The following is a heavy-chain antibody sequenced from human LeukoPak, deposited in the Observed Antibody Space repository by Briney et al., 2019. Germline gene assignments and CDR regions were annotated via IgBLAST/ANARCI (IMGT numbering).Heavy chain of an antibody. V-gene: IGHV3-30*02. CDR3: AKPYDFWSGYWGYFDY. Sequence: GGSLRLSCAASGFTFSGSAMHWVRQAPGKGLEWVAFIRYDGSNKYYADSVKGRFTISRDNSKNTLYLQMSSLRAEDTAVYYCAKPYDFWSGYWGYFDYWGQGTLVTVSS. CDR2: IRYDGSNK. J-gene: IGHJ4*02. D-gene: IGHD3-3*01. CDR1: GFTFSGSA.